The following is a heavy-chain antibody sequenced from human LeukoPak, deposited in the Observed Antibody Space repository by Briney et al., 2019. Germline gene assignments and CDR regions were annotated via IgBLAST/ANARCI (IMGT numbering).Heavy chain of an antibody. CDR1: GYTFTSYD. CDR3: ARDDSGSYNFDY. Sequence: ASVKVSCKASGYTFTSYDINWVRQATGQGLEWMGWMNPNSGNTGYAQKFQGRVTMTRNTSISTAYMELSSLRSEDTAVYYCARDDSGSYNFDYWGQGTLVNVSS. J-gene: IGHJ4*02. V-gene: IGHV1-8*01. CDR2: MNPNSGNT. D-gene: IGHD1-26*01.